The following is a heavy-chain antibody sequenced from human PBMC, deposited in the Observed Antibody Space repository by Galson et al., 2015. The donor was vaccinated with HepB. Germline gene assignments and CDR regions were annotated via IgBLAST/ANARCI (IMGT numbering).Heavy chain of an antibody. Sequence: SLRLSCAASGFTFDDYAMHWVRQAPGKGLEWVSGISWNSGSIGYADSVKGRFTISRDNAKNSLYLQMNSLRAEDTALYYCAAGGGWYAHWYFDLWGRGTLVTVSS. J-gene: IGHJ2*01. CDR3: AAGGGWYAHWYFDL. V-gene: IGHV3-9*01. CDR2: ISWNSGSI. CDR1: GFTFDDYA. D-gene: IGHD6-19*01.